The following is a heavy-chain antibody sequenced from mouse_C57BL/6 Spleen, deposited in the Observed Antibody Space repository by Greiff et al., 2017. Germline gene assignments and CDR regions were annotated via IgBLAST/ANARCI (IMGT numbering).Heavy chain of an antibody. CDR3: ASVYDGYWSFDY. Sequence: EVQLQQSGPGLVKPSQSLSLTCSVTGYSITSGYYWNWIRQFPGNKLEWMGYISYDGSNNYNPSLKNRISITRDTSKNQFFLKLNSVTTEDTATYYCASVYDGYWSFDYWGQGTTLTVSS. V-gene: IGHV3-6*01. CDR2: ISYDGSN. J-gene: IGHJ2*01. D-gene: IGHD2-3*01. CDR1: GYSITSGYY.